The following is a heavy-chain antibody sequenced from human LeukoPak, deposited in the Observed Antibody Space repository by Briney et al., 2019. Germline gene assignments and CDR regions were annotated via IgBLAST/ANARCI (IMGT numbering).Heavy chain of an antibody. CDR1: GASINNYY. CDR2: VYHTGAS. J-gene: IGHJ4*02. CDR3: TRVVYGGHFDS. V-gene: IGHV4-59*01. Sequence: SETLSLTCSVSGASINNYYWTWIRQPPGKGLEWIGYVYHTGASGYHPSLKSRVAMSLDTSKNQVSLNLRSVTAADTAVYFCTRVVYGGHFDSWGQGTLVTVSS. D-gene: IGHD2-15*01.